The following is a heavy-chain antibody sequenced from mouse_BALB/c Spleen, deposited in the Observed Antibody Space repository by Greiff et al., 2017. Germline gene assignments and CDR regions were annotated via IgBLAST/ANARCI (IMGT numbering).Heavy chain of an antibody. CDR3: ARDGYDYDGGAMDY. CDR2: ISDGGSYT. Sequence: EVKLMESGGGLVKPGGSLKLSCAASGFTFSDYYMYWVRQTPEKRLEWVATISDGGSYTYYPDSVKGRFTISRDNAKNNLYLQMSSLKSEDTAMYYCARDGYDYDGGAMDYWGQGTSVTVSS. V-gene: IGHV5-4*02. J-gene: IGHJ4*01. D-gene: IGHD2-4*01. CDR1: GFTFSDYY.